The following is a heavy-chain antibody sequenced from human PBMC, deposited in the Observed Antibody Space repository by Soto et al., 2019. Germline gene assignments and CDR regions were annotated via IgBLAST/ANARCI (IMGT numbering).Heavy chain of an antibody. CDR3: ARAQGEQPEDYYYGMDV. CDR2: ISYDGSNK. J-gene: IGHJ6*02. Sequence: GGSLRLSCAASGFTFSSYAMHWVRQAPGKGLEWVAVISYDGSNKYYADSVKGRFTISRDNSKNTLYLQMNSLRAEDTAVYYCARAQGEQPEDYYYGMDVWGQGTTVTVSS. V-gene: IGHV3-30-3*01. D-gene: IGHD1-26*01. CDR1: GFTFSSYA.